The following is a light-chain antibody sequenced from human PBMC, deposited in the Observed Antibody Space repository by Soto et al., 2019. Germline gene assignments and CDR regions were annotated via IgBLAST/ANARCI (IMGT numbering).Light chain of an antibody. CDR2: DNN. CDR3: GTWDSSLSAWV. J-gene: IGLJ3*02. V-gene: IGLV1-51*01. Sequence: QSVLTQPPSVSAAPGQKVTISCSGSSSNIGNNYVSWYQQLPGTAPKLLIYDNNKRPSGIPDRFSGSKSGTSATLGITGLQTRDEADYYCGTWDSSLSAWVFGGGTKLIVL. CDR1: SSNIGNNY.